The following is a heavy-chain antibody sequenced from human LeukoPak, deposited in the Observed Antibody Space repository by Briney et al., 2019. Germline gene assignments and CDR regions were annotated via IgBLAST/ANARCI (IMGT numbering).Heavy chain of an antibody. CDR2: IIPIFGTA. CDR1: GGTFSSYA. Sequence: SVKVSCKASGGTFSSYAISWVRQAPGQGLEWVGGIIPIFGTANYAQKFQGRVTITTDESTSTAYMELSSLRSEDTAVYYCASVRGYSYGYFGYFDYWGQGTLVTVSS. CDR3: ASVRGYSYGYFGYFDY. V-gene: IGHV1-69*05. D-gene: IGHD5-18*01. J-gene: IGHJ4*02.